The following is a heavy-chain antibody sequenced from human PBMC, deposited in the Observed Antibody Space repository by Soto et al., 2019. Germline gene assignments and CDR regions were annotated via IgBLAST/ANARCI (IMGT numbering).Heavy chain of an antibody. CDR3: VRRVAGNYDY. J-gene: IGHJ4*02. V-gene: IGHV3-64*01. D-gene: IGHD1-7*01. Sequence: EVQLAESGGGMVQPGGSLRLSCVASGFTFSSYDMHWVRQAPGKGLEYVSSISSNGCTTYYGNSVKGRFTISRDNSKSTRYLQMGSLRAEDMAVYYCVRRVAGNYDYWGQGTLVTVSS. CDR2: ISSNGCTT. CDR1: GFTFSSYD.